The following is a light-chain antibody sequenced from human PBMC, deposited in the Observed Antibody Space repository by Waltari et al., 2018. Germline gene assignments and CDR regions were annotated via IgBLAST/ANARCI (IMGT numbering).Light chain of an antibody. CDR1: TSDFGGFNI. CDR3: SSHRSSSTPYV. CDR2: DVS. J-gene: IGLJ1*01. V-gene: IGLV2-14*01. Sequence: HSALTQPASVSGSPGQSITISCTGTTSDFGGFNIVSWYQQHPGKAPKLLLSDVSNRPSGVSNRFSGSKSGNTASLTISGLQAEDEADYYCSSHRSSSTPYVFGTGTKVTVL.